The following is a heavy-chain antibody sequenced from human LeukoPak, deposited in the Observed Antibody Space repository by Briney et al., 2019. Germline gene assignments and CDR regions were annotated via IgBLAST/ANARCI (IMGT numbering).Heavy chain of an antibody. D-gene: IGHD3-16*01. CDR1: GFAFSTYW. CDR3: AKGDPVSGVY. V-gene: IGHV3-7*01. CDR2: INQDGSGT. Sequence: GGSLRLSCAASGFAFSTYWMTWVRQAPGKGLEWVANINQDGSGTYYVDSVTGRFTISRGNAKSSLYLQVNSLRAEDSAVYYCAKGDPVSGVYWGRGTLVTVSS. J-gene: IGHJ4*02.